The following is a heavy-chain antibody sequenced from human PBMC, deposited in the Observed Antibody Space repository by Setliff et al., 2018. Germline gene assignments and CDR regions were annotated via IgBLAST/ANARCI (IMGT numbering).Heavy chain of an antibody. J-gene: IGHJ6*03. CDR3: AKDSKREGFNRGLGGYMNV. CDR2: ITWDGSST. V-gene: IGHV3-43*01. D-gene: IGHD7-27*01. CDR1: GFMFNDYT. Sequence: GSLRLSCATYGFMFNDYTMHWVRLAPGKGLEWVSLITWDGSSTYYADSVKGRFTISRDSRENSLFLQMNSLRTEDTALYFCAKDSKREGFNRGLGGYMNVWGKGTTVTVSS.